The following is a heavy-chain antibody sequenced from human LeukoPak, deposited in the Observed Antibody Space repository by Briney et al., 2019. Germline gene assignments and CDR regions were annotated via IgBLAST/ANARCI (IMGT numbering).Heavy chain of an antibody. CDR2: IYYSGST. CDR1: GGSFSGYY. Sequence: SETLSLTCAVYGGSFSGYYWSWIRQPPGKGLEWIGSIYYSGSTYYNPSLKSRVTISVDTSKNQFSLKLSSVTAADTAVYYCARVRPLNIMGDWGQGTLVTVSS. D-gene: IGHD3-16*01. CDR3: ARVRPLNIMGD. V-gene: IGHV4-34*01. J-gene: IGHJ4*02.